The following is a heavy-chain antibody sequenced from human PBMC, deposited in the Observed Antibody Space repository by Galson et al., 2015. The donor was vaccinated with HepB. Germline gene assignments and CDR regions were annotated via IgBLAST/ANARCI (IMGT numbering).Heavy chain of an antibody. CDR2: IIPIFGIA. CDR1: GGTFSSYA. CDR3: ARSTWGYYYGSGSYRGSKPHGMDV. D-gene: IGHD3-10*01. J-gene: IGHJ6*02. V-gene: IGHV1-69*13. Sequence: SVKVSCKASGGTFSSYAISWVRQAPGQGLEWMGGIIPIFGIANYAQKFQGRVTITADESTSTAYMELSSLRSEDTAVYYCARSTWGYYYGSGSYRGSKPHGMDVWGQGTTVTVSS.